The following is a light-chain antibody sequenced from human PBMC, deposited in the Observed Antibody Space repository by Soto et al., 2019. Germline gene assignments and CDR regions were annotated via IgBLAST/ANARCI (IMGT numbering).Light chain of an antibody. J-gene: IGKJ1*01. Sequence: EIVLTQSPGTLSLSPGERATLSCRASQTVTSNYLAWYQRKPGQAPRLLIYGASSRATDIPDRFSGSGSGPDFTLTITRLEPEDFAVYFCQQYAGSPSTFGQGTKVEIK. CDR3: QQYAGSPST. V-gene: IGKV3-20*01. CDR2: GAS. CDR1: QTVTSNY.